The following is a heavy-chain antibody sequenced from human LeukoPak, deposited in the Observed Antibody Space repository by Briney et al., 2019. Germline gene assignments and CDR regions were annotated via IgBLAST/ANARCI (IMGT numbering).Heavy chain of an antibody. J-gene: IGHJ6*02. D-gene: IGHD2-8*01. Sequence: GESLQISCKASGYSFTTYWIGWVRQLPGKGLEWMGIIYPGDSDITYSPSFQGQVTISADKSISTAYLQWSSLKASDTAIYYCARRQASCTNGVCYTLYDMDVWGQGTTVTVSS. CDR3: ARRQASCTNGVCYTLYDMDV. CDR2: IYPGDSDI. V-gene: IGHV5-51*01. CDR1: GYSFTTYW.